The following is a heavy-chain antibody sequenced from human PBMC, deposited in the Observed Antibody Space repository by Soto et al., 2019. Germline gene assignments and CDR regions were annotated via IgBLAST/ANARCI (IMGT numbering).Heavy chain of an antibody. V-gene: IGHV1-69*13. CDR3: GVPSSSSFGYYYGMDV. CDR1: GYTFTSHY. CDR2: IIPIFGTA. D-gene: IGHD6-6*01. J-gene: IGHJ6*02. Sequence: SVKVSCKASGYTFTSHYMHWVRQAPGQGLEWMGGIIPIFGTANYAQKFQGRVTITADESTSTAYMELSSLRSEDTAVYYCGVPSSSSFGYYYGMDVWGQGTTVTVSS.